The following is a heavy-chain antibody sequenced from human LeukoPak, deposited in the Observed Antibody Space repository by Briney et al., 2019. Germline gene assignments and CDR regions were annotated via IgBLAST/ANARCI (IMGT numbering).Heavy chain of an antibody. J-gene: IGHJ3*02. V-gene: IGHV5-51*01. CDR2: IYPGDSDT. D-gene: IGHD5-18*01. CDR1: GYSFTSYW. Sequence: GESLKISCKGSGYSFTSYWIGWVRQMPGKGLEWMGIIYPGDSDTRYSPSFQGPVTISADKSISTAYLQWSSLKASDTAMYYCARGGVDTAMVGAFDIWGQGTMVTVSS. CDR3: ARGGVDTAMVGAFDI.